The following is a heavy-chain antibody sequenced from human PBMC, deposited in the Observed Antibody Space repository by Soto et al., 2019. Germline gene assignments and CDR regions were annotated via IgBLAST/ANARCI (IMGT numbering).Heavy chain of an antibody. CDR1: GFVFKNFA. CDR3: AKRASPANIDNWFDP. V-gene: IGHV3-23*01. Sequence: GGSLRLSCVGSGFVFKNFAINWVRQPPGKGLEWVSVIRGTGLNTYYAASVKGRFNISRDNSKNTVYLQMDSLKVEDTAVYYCAKRASPANIDNWFDPWGPGTQVTVSS. J-gene: IGHJ5*01. CDR2: IRGTGLNT.